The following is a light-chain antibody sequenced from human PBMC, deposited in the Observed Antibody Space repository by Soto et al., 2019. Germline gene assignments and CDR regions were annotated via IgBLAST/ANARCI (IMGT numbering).Light chain of an antibody. CDR2: EVS. J-gene: IGLJ1*01. CDR3: SSYSTISTYV. V-gene: IGLV2-14*01. Sequence: QSALTQPASVCGSPGQSITISCTGTSSDVGGYNYVSWYQQHPGKAPKLVIFEVSTRPSGVSNRFSGSKSGNTASLTISGLQAEDEADYYCSSYSTISTYVFGTGTKLTVL. CDR1: SSDVGGYNY.